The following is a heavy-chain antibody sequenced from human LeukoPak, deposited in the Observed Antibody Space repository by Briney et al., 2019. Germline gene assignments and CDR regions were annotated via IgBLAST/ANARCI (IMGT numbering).Heavy chain of an antibody. V-gene: IGHV4-59*10. Sequence: SETLSLTCAVYGGSFSGYYWSWIRQPAGKGLEWIGRIYTSGSTNYNPSLKSRVTMSVDTSKNQFSLKLSSVTAADTAVYYCAKSLGGSYYAYWGQGTLVTVSS. CDR2: IYTSGST. CDR3: AKSLGGSYYAY. J-gene: IGHJ4*02. CDR1: GGSFSGYY. D-gene: IGHD3-10*01.